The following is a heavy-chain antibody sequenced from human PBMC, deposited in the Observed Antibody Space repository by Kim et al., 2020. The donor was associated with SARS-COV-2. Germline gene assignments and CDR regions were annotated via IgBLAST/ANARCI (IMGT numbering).Heavy chain of an antibody. Sequence: KGRCTISRDNSKNALYLQMNSLRAEDTAVYYCARAYCGGDCYSGFEAFDIWGQGTMVTVSS. CDR3: ARAYCGGDCYSGFEAFDI. D-gene: IGHD2-21*02. J-gene: IGHJ3*02. V-gene: IGHV3-30*01.